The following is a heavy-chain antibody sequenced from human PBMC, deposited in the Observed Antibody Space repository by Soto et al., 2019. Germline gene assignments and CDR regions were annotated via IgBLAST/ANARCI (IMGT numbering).Heavy chain of an antibody. D-gene: IGHD4-17*01. J-gene: IGHJ4*02. CDR2: IYYSGST. CDR1: GGSISSGDYY. Sequence: QVQLQESGPGLVKPSQTLSLTCTVSGGSISSGDYYWSWIRQPPGKGLEWIGYIYYSGSTYYNPSLKSRVTISVDTSKNQFSLKLSSVTAADTDVYYGAIYGGNSVYFDDWGQGTLVTVSS. CDR3: AIYGGNSVYFDD. V-gene: IGHV4-30-4*01.